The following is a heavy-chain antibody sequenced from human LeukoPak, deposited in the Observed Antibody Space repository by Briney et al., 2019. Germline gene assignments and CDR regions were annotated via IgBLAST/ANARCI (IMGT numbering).Heavy chain of an antibody. V-gene: IGHV6-1*01. CDR2: TYYRSKWYN. D-gene: IGHD6-19*01. CDR3: ARDVSPQVSSQWLGEFDY. CDR1: GDSVSSNSAA. Sequence: SQTLSLTCAISGDSVSSNSAAWNWIRQSPSRGLEWLGRTYYRSKWYNDYAVSVKSRITINPDTSKNQFSLQLNSVTPEDTAVYYCARDVSPQVSSQWLGEFDYWGQGTLVTVSS. J-gene: IGHJ4*02.